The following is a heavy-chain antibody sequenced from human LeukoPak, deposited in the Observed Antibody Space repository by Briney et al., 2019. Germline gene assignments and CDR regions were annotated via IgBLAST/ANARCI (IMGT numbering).Heavy chain of an antibody. Sequence: GGSLRLSCAASGFTFSSYSMNWVRQAPGKGLEWVSSISSSSSYIHYADSVKGRLTISRDNAKNTLYLQMNSLRAEDTAVYYCARDQSIAGPTTADYWGQGTLVTVSS. CDR1: GFTFSSYS. J-gene: IGHJ4*02. CDR2: ISSSSSYI. CDR3: ARDQSIAGPTTADY. V-gene: IGHV3-21*01. D-gene: IGHD1-26*01.